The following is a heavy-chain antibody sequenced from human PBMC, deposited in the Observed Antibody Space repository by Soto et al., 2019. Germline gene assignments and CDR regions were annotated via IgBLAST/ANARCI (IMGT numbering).Heavy chain of an antibody. CDR3: TTKKGFWSGYYPDY. CDR2: IKSKTDGGTT. J-gene: IGHJ4*02. V-gene: IGHV3-15*01. CDR1: GFTFSNAW. Sequence: PGGSLRLSCAASGFTFSNAWMSWVRQAPGKGLEWVGRIKSKTDGGTTDYAAPVKGRFTISRDDSKNTLYLQMNSLKTEDTAVYYCTTKKGFWSGYYPDYWGQGTLVTVSS. D-gene: IGHD3-3*01.